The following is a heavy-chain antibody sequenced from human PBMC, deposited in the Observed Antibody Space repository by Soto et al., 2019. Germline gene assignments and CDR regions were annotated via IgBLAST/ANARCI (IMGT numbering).Heavy chain of an antibody. D-gene: IGHD6-6*01. Sequence: QVQLQESGPGLVKPSQTLSLTCTVSGGSISSGDYYWSWIRQPPGKGLEWIGYIYHSGNTYYNPSPKRPVTISVDTSQNRFTLKLSSETAADTAVDYCARERPDGARLDPWGQGTQVTVSS. V-gene: IGHV4-30-4*01. J-gene: IGHJ5*02. CDR1: GGSISSGDYY. CDR3: ARERPDGARLDP. CDR2: IYHSGNT.